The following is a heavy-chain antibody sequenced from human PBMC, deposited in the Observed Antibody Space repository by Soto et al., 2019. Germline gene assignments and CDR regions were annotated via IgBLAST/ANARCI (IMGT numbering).Heavy chain of an antibody. D-gene: IGHD2-8*01. CDR2: INVDGSEK. Sequence: GGSLRLSCAASGFTFVNYWMNWVRQAPGKGLEGVANINVDGSEKYFVDSVRGRFTISRDNAKNSLYLQMNSLRAEDAAVYYCARDIMGGTFDIWGQGTMVTVSS. CDR1: GFTFVNYW. J-gene: IGHJ3*02. CDR3: ARDIMGGTFDI. V-gene: IGHV3-7*05.